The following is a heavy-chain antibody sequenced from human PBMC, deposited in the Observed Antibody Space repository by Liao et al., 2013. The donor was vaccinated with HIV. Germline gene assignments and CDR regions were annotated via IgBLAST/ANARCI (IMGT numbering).Heavy chain of an antibody. J-gene: IGHJ6*03. CDR3: ARRPDYSNPSYMDV. Sequence: QVQLQQWGTGLLKPSETLSLTCAVYDGSFSGYFWSWIRQPPEMGLEWIGEINHSGSTHYNPFLKSRVTISVDTSKNQFSLRLSSVTAADTAVYYCARRPDYSNPSYMDVWGKGTTVTVSS. V-gene: IGHV4-34*01. D-gene: IGHD4-11*01. CDR1: DGSFSGYF. CDR2: INHSGST.